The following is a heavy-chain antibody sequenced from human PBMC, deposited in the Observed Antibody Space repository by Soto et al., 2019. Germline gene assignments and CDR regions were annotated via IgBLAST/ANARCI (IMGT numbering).Heavy chain of an antibody. J-gene: IGHJ4*02. CDR2: INTAKDTT. CDR1: GYTFTSYG. CDR3: ARGSSWSYFDY. V-gene: IGHV1-3*04. Sequence: QVQLVQSGAEVKKPGASVKVSCKASGYTFTSYGIHWVRQAPGQRLEWMGWINTAKDTTKYSQKFQGRVTITRDTSTTIIYMELSSLRSEDTAVYYCARGSSWSYFDYWGQGTVVIVSS. D-gene: IGHD6-13*01.